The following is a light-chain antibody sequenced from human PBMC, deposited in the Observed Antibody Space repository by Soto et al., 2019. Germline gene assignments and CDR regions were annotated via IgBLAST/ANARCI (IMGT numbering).Light chain of an antibody. V-gene: IGKV3-11*01. CDR1: QYVGTR. CDR2: YTS. Sequence: EIVLTQSPATLSLSPGETATLSCRASQYVGTRLAWYQHKPGQAPRLLIYYTSNRATGIPARFSGSGSGTDFTLTINSLAPEDFAIYYCHQRQSWPRTFGQGTKVDI. J-gene: IGKJ1*01. CDR3: HQRQSWPRT.